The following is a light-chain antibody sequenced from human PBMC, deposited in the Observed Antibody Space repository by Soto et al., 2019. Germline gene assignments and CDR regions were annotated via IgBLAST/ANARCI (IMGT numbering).Light chain of an antibody. V-gene: IGKV4-1*01. CDR1: QSVLYSSNNKNY. Sequence: DIVMTQSPDSLAVSLGERATINCKSSQSVLYSSNNKNYLAWYQQKPGQPPKLLIYWASTRESGVPDRFSGSGAGTEFPLTISTLPAADGAVYYCQQYYSTTRKLGQGTKGDIK. CDR2: WAS. CDR3: QQYYSTTRK. J-gene: IGKJ1*01.